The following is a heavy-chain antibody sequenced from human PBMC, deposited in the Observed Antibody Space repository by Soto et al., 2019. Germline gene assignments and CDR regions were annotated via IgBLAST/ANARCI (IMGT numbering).Heavy chain of an antibody. CDR1: GGIFGSHG. J-gene: IGHJ3*01. V-gene: IGHV1-69*01. CDR3: VRDRRIYYSDPHDEFVASDYEV. CDR2: FIPIFRTL. Sequence: QVQLIQFEAAVMKPGSSVRVSCTASGGIFGSHGFSWVRQAPGQRLEWVGGFIPIFRTLTYTEKFQARVRIAADESVNTVYLDLSGLTSDDTAVYYCVRDRRIYYSDPHDEFVASDYEVWGQGTMVTVSS. D-gene: IGHD3-22*01.